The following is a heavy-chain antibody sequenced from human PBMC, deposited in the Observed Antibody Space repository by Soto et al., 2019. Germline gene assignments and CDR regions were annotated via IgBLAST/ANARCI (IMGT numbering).Heavy chain of an antibody. CDR3: ARDFNPLSEYYDFWSALSEDAFDI. CDR2: ISAYNGNT. J-gene: IGHJ3*02. V-gene: IGHV1-18*01. D-gene: IGHD3-3*01. Sequence: QVQLVQSGAEVKKPGASVKVSCKASGYTFTSYGISWVRQAPGQGLEWMGWISAYNGNTNYAQKLQGRVTMTTDTSTSTAYMELRSLRSDDTAVYYCARDFNPLSEYYDFWSALSEDAFDIWGQGTMVTVSS. CDR1: GYTFTSYG.